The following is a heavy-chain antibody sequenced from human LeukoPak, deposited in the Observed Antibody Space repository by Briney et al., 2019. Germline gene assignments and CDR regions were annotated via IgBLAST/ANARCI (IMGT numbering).Heavy chain of an antibody. J-gene: IGHJ4*02. CDR2: ISNHNGNT. V-gene: IGHV1-18*04. Sequence: ASVKVSCKTSGFTFSACGIAWVRQAPGHGPEWMGWISNHNGNTNYAQKFQDRITVTTETSTGTVSMELRSLKPDDTAIYYCTRGIALATAYYFDSWGRGTQVTVAS. CDR1: GFTFSACG. D-gene: IGHD6-25*01. CDR3: TRGIALATAYYFDS.